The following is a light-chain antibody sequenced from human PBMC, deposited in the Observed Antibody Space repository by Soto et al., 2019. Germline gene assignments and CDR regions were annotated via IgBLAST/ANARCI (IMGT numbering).Light chain of an antibody. CDR2: GAS. CDR3: QQYNNWFSIT. J-gene: IGKJ5*01. CDR1: QSVSGN. Sequence: EIVMTQSPATLSVSPGERATLSCRASQSVSGNLAWYHQKPGQAPRLLIYGASTRANGIPARFSGSGSGTEFTLTISSLQSEDFAVYYCQQYNNWFSITFGQGTRLEIK. V-gene: IGKV3-15*01.